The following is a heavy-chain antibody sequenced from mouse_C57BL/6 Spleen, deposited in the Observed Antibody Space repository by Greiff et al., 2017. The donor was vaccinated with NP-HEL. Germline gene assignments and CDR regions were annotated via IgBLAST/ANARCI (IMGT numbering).Heavy chain of an antibody. CDR2: ISYDGSN. CDR3: ARGGSSGYAWFAY. Sequence: EVKLVESGPGLVKPSQSLSLTCSVTGYSITSGYYWNWIRQFPGNKLEWMGYISYDGSNNYNPSLKNRISITRDTSKNQFFLKLNSVTTEDTATYYCARGGSSGYAWFAYWGQGTLVTVSA. J-gene: IGHJ3*01. CDR1: GYSITSGYY. D-gene: IGHD3-2*02. V-gene: IGHV3-6*01.